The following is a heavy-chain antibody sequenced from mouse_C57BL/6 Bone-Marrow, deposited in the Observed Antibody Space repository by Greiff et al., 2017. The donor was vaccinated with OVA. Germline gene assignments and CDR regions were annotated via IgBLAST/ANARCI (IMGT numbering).Heavy chain of an antibody. J-gene: IGHJ1*03. CDR3: TREGDYYYGSSDWYCDV. V-gene: IGHV5-9-1*02. Sequence: EVMLVESGEGLVKPGGSLKLSCAASGFTFSSYAMSWVRQTPEKRLEWVAYISSGGDYIYYADTVKGRFTISRDNARNTLYLQMSSLKSEDTAMYYCTREGDYYYGSSDWYCDVWGTGTTVTVSS. CDR1: GFTFSSYA. CDR2: ISSGGDYI. D-gene: IGHD1-1*01.